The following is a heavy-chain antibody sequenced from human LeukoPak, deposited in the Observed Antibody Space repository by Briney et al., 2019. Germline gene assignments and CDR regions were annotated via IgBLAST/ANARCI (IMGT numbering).Heavy chain of an antibody. V-gene: IGHV5-51*01. CDR1: GYSINNYW. D-gene: IGHD1-26*01. CDR3: ARPWYSGSYYPLGY. CDR2: IYPGDSDT. Sequence: PGESLKISCKGSGYSINNYWIGWVRQMPGKGLEWMGLIYPGDSDTRYSPSFQGQVTISADKSINTAYLQWTSLKASDTAMYYCARPWYSGSYYPLGYWGQGTLVTVSS. J-gene: IGHJ4*02.